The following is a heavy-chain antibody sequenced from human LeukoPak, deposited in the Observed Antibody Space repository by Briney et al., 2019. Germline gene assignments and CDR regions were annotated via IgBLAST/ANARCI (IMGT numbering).Heavy chain of an antibody. Sequence: SETLSLTCAVYGGSFSGYYWCWIRQPPGKGLEWIGEINHSGSTNYNPSLKSRVTISVDTSKNQFSLKLSSVTAADTAVYYCARGNSKLTGGAAAGIYWFDPWGQGTLVTVSS. J-gene: IGHJ5*02. CDR1: GGSFSGYY. CDR2: INHSGST. V-gene: IGHV4-34*01. D-gene: IGHD6-13*01. CDR3: ARGNSKLTGGAAAGIYWFDP.